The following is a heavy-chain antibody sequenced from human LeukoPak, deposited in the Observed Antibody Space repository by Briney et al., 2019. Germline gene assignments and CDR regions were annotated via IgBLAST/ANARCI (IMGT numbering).Heavy chain of an antibody. CDR2: ISGSGGST. CDR3: GDIAAIGVFDY. Sequence: PGGSLRLSCAASGFTFSTYAMSWVRQAPGKGLEWVSGISGSGGSTNYADSVKGRFTISRDNSKNTLYLQMNSLRAEDTAVYYCGDIAAIGVFDYWGQGTLVTVSS. J-gene: IGHJ4*02. D-gene: IGHD6-13*01. CDR1: GFTFSTYA. V-gene: IGHV3-23*01.